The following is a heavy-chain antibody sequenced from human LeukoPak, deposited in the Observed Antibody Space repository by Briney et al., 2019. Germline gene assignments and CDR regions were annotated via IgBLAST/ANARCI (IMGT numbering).Heavy chain of an antibody. V-gene: IGHV4-34*01. J-gene: IGHJ5*02. CDR2: INHSGST. CDR1: GGSFSGYY. D-gene: IGHD3-10*01. CDR3: ARDLRYYGSGSSSPRYNWFDP. Sequence: SETLSLTCAVYGGSFSGYYWSWIRQPPGKGLEWIGEINHSGSTNYNPSLKSRVTISVDTSKNQFSLKLSSVTAADTAVYYCARDLRYYGSGSSSPRYNWFDPWGQGTLVTVSS.